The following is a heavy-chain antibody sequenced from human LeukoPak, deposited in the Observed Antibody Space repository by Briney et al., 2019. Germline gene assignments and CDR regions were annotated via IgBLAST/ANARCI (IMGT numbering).Heavy chain of an antibody. CDR2: IKQDGSEE. V-gene: IGHV3-7*01. D-gene: IGHD6-25*01. CDR3: AREPPYSSGIGIDY. CDR1: GFTFRRYW. Sequence: GGSLRLSCAASGFTFRRYWMSWLRQAPGKGLEWVANIKQDGSEEYYVDSVKGRFTISRDNAKNSLYLQMNSLRAEDTAVYYCAREPPYSSGIGIDYWGQGTLVTVSS. J-gene: IGHJ4*02.